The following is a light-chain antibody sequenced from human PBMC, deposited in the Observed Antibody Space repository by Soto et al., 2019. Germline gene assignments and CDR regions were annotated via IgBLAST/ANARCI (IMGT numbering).Light chain of an antibody. CDR3: QQFSSYQLT. CDR2: DAS. J-gene: IGKJ4*01. Sequence: EFVLTQSPGTLSLSPGERATLSCRASQTVRNNYLAWYQQKPGQAPRLLIYDASSRATGIPDRFSGGGSGTDFTLTISRLEPEDFAVYYCQQFSSYQLTFGGGTKVESK. CDR1: QTVRNNY. V-gene: IGKV3-20*01.